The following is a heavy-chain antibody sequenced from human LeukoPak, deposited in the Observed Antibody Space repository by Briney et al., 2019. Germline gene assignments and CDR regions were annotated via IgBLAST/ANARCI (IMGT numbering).Heavy chain of an antibody. CDR1: GFTFSSYT. V-gene: IGHV3-21*01. CDR3: ARDRGAYCGGDCYLGFDY. J-gene: IGHJ4*01. D-gene: IGHD2-21*02. CDR2: IAGSSGYI. Sequence: GGSLRLSCAASGFTFSSYTMNWVRQAPGEGLEWASSIAGSSGYISYADSVKGRFTISRDNAKKSLYLQMTSLTAEDTAVYYCARDRGAYCGGDCYLGFDYWGRGTLDTVSS.